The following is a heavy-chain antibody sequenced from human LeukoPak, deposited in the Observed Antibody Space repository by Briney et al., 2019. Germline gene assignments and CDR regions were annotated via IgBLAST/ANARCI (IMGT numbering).Heavy chain of an antibody. CDR2: INSDGSST. CDR3: ARMSRYNWNDPYFDY. D-gene: IGHD1-20*01. J-gene: IGHJ4*02. V-gene: IGHV3-74*01. Sequence: PGGSLRLSCAASGFTFSSYWMHWVRQAPGKGLVWVSRINSDGSSTSYADSVKGRFTISRDNAKNTLYLQMNSLRAEDTAVYYCARMSRYNWNDPYFDYWGQGTLVTVSS. CDR1: GFTFSSYW.